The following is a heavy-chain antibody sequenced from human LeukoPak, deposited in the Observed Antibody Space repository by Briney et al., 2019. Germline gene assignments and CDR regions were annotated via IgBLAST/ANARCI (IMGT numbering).Heavy chain of an antibody. CDR3: ALNLWVATIGKGFDP. J-gene: IGHJ5*02. CDR1: GFSLSTSGVG. Sequence: SGPTLVKPTQTLTLTCTFSGFSLSTSGVGVGWIRQPPGKALEWLALIYWDDDKRYSPSLKSRLTITKDTSENRVVLTMTEMDPVDTATYYCALNLWVATIGKGFDPWGQGTLVTVSS. D-gene: IGHD5-12*01. CDR2: IYWDDDK. V-gene: IGHV2-5*02.